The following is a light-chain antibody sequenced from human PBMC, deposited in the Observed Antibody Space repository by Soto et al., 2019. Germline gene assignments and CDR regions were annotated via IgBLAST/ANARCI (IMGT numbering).Light chain of an antibody. CDR2: EGS. J-gene: IGLJ3*02. CDR3: CSYAGSSTSWV. V-gene: IGLV2-23*01. CDR1: SSDVGSYNL. Sequence: QSVLTQPASVSGSPGQSITTSCTGTSSDVGSYNLVSWYQQHPGKAPKLMIYEGSKRPSGVSNRFSGSKSGNTASLTISGLQAEDEADYYCCSYAGSSTSWVFGGGTKLTVL.